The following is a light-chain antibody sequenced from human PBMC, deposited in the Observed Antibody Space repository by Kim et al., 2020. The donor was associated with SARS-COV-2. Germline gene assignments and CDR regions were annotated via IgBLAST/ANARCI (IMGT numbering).Light chain of an antibody. CDR2: AAS. Sequence: AFQMTQSPSSLSASIGDRVTITCRASQDIRDDLAWYQQKPGKAPKLLIFAASSLHSGVPSRFSGSASGTDFTLTISSLQPEDFATYYCLQDRSYPSFGQGTKLEI. CDR3: LQDRSYPS. V-gene: IGKV1-6*01. CDR1: QDIRDD. J-gene: IGKJ2*01.